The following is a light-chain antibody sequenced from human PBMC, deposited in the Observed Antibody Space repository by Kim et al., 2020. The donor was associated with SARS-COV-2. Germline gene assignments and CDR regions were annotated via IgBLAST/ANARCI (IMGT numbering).Light chain of an antibody. J-gene: IGKJ4*01. Sequence: SVSPGQRAPPSCRASQSVSSNLVWYQQKPGQAPRLLIYGASTRATGIPARFSGSGSGTEFTLTISSLQSEDFAVYYCQQYNNWSTFGGGTKVDIK. CDR2: GAS. CDR1: QSVSSN. CDR3: QQYNNWST. V-gene: IGKV3-15*01.